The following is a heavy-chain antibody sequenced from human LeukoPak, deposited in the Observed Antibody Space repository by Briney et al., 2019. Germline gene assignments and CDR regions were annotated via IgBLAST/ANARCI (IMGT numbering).Heavy chain of an antibody. CDR2: ISGSGGST. V-gene: IGHV3-23*01. CDR3: AKDQGRITIFGVVIDFDY. CDR1: GFTFSSYA. Sequence: GGSLRLSCAASGFTFSSYAMSWVRQAPGKGLEWVSAISGSGGSTYYADSVKGRFTISRDNSKNTLYLQMNSLRAEDTAVYYCAKDQGRITIFGVVIDFDYWGQGTLVTVSS. J-gene: IGHJ4*02. D-gene: IGHD3-3*01.